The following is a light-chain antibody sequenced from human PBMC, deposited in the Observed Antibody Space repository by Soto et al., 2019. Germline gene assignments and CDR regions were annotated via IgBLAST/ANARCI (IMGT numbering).Light chain of an antibody. CDR1: SSDVGGYSY. V-gene: IGLV2-8*01. Sequence: QSVLTQPPSASGSPGQSVTISCTGTSSDVGGYSYVSWYQQHPGKAPKLIIYDVTKRPSGVPDRFSGSKSGNTASLTVSGLQAEDEADYFCNSYAGSDNYVLFGGGTKLTVL. CDR2: DVT. CDR3: NSYAGSDNYVL. J-gene: IGLJ3*02.